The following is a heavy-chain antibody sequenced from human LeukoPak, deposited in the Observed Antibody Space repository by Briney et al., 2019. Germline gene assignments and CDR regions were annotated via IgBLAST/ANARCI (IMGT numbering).Heavy chain of an antibody. D-gene: IGHD3-10*01. CDR3: ASNVKVYYGSGSLNWFDP. Sequence: GASVKVSCKASGGTFSSYAISWVRQAPGQGLEWMGRIIPILGIANYAQKFQGRVTITADKSTSTAYMELSSLRSEDTAVYYCASNVKVYYGSGSLNWFDPWGQGTLVTVSS. V-gene: IGHV1-69*04. J-gene: IGHJ5*02. CDR1: GGTFSSYA. CDR2: IIPILGIA.